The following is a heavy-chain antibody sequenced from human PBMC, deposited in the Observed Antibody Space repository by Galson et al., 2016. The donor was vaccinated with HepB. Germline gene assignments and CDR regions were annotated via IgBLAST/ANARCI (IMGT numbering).Heavy chain of an antibody. J-gene: IGHJ4*02. CDR2: IWYDGSNK. CDR1: GFTFSGLG. V-gene: IGHV3-33*01. CDR3: ARDAFYNTSGLVWHFDY. Sequence: SLRLSCAASGFTFSGLGMHWVRQAPGKGLEWVAVIWYDGSNKYYADSVKGRFTISRDNSKNTLYLQMNSLRAEDTAVYYCARDAFYNTSGLVWHFDYWCQGTLVTVSS. D-gene: IGHD3-22*01.